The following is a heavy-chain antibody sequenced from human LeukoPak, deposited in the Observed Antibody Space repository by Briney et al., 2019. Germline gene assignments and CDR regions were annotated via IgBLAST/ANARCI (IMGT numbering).Heavy chain of an antibody. D-gene: IGHD6-19*01. Sequence: GGSLRLSCVASGFTFGSYWMHWVRQAPGKGLVWVSRIKYDGSDVNHADSVKGRFTASRDNAKNTLYLQMNSLRAEDTAVYYCAGISAVAGSNFDYWGQGTLVTVSS. CDR3: AGISAVAGSNFDY. CDR2: IKYDGSDV. V-gene: IGHV3-74*01. CDR1: GFTFGSYW. J-gene: IGHJ4*02.